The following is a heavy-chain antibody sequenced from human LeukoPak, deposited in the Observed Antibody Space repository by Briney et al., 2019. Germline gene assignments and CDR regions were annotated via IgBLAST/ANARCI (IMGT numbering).Heavy chain of an antibody. CDR1: GYTFTGYY. V-gene: IGHV1-2*02. CDR2: INPNSGGT. J-gene: IGHJ3*02. CDR3: ARVPHPLDAFDI. Sequence: ASVKVSCKASGYTFTGYYMHWVRQAPGQGLEWMGWINPNSGGTNYAQKFQGRVTMTRDTSISTAYMELSRLRSDDTAVYYCARVPHPLDAFDIWGQGTMVTVSS.